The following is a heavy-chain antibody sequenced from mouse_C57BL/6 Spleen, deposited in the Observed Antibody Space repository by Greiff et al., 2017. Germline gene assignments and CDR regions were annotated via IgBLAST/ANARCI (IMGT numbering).Heavy chain of an antibody. CDR1: GYSFTGYY. CDR3: ACPLLLRDAMDY. CDR2: INPSTGGT. J-gene: IGHJ4*01. Sequence: VQLQQSGPELVKPGASVKISCKASGYSFTGYYMNWVKQSPEKSLEWIGEINPSTGGTTYNQKFKAKATLTVDKSSSTAYMQLKSLTSEDSAVYYCACPLLLRDAMDYWGQGTSVTVSS. D-gene: IGHD1-1*01. V-gene: IGHV1-42*01.